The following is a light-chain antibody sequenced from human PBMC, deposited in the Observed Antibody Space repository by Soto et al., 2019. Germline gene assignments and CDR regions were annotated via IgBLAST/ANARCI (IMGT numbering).Light chain of an antibody. J-gene: IGLJ1*01. CDR1: SSNIGAGYD. CDR2: GNN. V-gene: IGLV1-40*01. Sequence: QSALTQPPSVSGAPGQRVTISCTGSSSNIGAGYDVHWYQQLPGTAPKLLIYGNNHRPSGVPDRFSGSKSGTSASLAISGLRSEDEADYYCAAWDDRLSGYVFGTGTRSPS. CDR3: AAWDDRLSGYV.